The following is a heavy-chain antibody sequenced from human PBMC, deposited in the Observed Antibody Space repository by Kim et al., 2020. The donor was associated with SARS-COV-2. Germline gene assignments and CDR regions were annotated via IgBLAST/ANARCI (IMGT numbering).Heavy chain of an antibody. CDR3: ATIEPAGILPVF. D-gene: IGHD2-2*01. CDR2: IDPGDSYT. CDR1: RDAFSTYW. Sequence: GESLKISCKGSRDAFSTYWMIWVRQLPGKGLEWLGRIDPGDSYTNYNPAVQGRVTISADRSISTAFLQWRTLQASDTAMYFCATIEPAGILPVFWGQGTLVTVSS. V-gene: IGHV5-10-1*01. J-gene: IGHJ4*02.